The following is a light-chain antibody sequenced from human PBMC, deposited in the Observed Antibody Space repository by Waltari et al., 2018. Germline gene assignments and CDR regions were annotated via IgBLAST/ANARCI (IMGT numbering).Light chain of an antibody. CDR1: QSIARY. Sequence: EIVMTQSPATLSVSPGERVTLSCRASQSIARYLAWYQQKRGQPPRLLIYAASSRAAGIPDRFSASGSETDFSLTISGLQSEDFAIYYCQQYNSWLRTFGQGTKVETK. CDR2: AAS. V-gene: IGKV3-15*01. CDR3: QQYNSWLRT. J-gene: IGKJ1*01.